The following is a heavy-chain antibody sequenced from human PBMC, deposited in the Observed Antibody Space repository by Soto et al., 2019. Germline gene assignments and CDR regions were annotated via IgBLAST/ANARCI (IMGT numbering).Heavy chain of an antibody. D-gene: IGHD4-17*01. V-gene: IGHV3-74*01. J-gene: IGHJ4*02. CDR1: GFTFSSHW. CDR2: INSDGSST. Sequence: EVQLVESGGGLVQPGGSQRLSCVASGFTFSSHWMHWVRQAPGKGLVWVSRINSDGSSTSYADSVKGRFTISRDNAKNTLYLQMNSLRAEDTAVYYCARTETINTLDHWRQGPLVTVSS. CDR3: ARTETINTLDH.